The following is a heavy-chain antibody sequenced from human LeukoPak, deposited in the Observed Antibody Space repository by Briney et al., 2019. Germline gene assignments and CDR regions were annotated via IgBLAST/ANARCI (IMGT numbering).Heavy chain of an antibody. V-gene: IGHV1-18*01. CDR2: ISAYNGNT. Sequence: ASVKVSCKASGYTFTSYGISWVRQAPGQGLEWMGWISAYNGNTNYAQKFQGRVTMTRDTSTSTVYMELSSLRSEDTAVYYCARAVLDYDFRGVDYWGQGTLVTVSS. D-gene: IGHD3-3*01. CDR1: GYTFTSYG. CDR3: ARAVLDYDFRGVDY. J-gene: IGHJ4*02.